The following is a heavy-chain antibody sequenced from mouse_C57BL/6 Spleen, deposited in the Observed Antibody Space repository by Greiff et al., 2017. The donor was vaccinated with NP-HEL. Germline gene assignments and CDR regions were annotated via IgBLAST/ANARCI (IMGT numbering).Heavy chain of an antibody. D-gene: IGHD2-4*01. CDR2: INPSNGGP. V-gene: IGHV1-53*01. J-gene: IGHJ4*01. Sequence: QVQLQQPGTELVKPGASVKLSCKASGYTFTSYWMHWVKQRPGQGLEWIGNINPSNGGPNYNEKFKSKATLTVDKSSSTAYMQRSSLTSEDSAVYYCARRNYYDYDPYAMDYWGQGTSVTVSS. CDR3: ARRNYYDYDPYAMDY. CDR1: GYTFTSYW.